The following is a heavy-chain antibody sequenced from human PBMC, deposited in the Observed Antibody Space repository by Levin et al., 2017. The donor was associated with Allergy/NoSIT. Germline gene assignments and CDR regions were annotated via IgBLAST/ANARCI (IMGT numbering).Heavy chain of an antibody. D-gene: IGHD2-15*01. CDR3: ARDYWGDCSSDSCDGGSFDP. V-gene: IGHV1-2*02. Sequence: ASVKVSCKASGYTFTDYYMHWVRQAPGQGLEWMGWINPHSGYTNYAQKFQGRVALTRDTSISTAYMELSRLRSDDTAVYYCARDYWGDCSSDSCDGGSFDPWGQGSLVTVSS. CDR1: GYTFTDYY. J-gene: IGHJ5*02. CDR2: INPHSGYT.